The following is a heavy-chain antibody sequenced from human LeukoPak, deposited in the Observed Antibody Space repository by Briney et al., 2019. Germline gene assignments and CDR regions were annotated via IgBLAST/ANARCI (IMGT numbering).Heavy chain of an antibody. CDR3: AKDDWDY. D-gene: IGHD3-9*01. V-gene: IGHV3-23*01. J-gene: IGHJ4*02. Sequence: GGSLRLSCAASGFTFNNNAMSWVRQAPGKGLEWVSAISGSGGNTYYADSVKGRFAISRDNSKNTLYLQMNSLRVEDTAVYYCAKDDWDYSGQGTLVTVSS. CDR2: ISGSGGNT. CDR1: GFTFNNNA.